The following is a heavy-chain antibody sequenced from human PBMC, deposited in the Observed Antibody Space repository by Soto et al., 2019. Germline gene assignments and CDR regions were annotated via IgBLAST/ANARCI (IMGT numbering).Heavy chain of an antibody. CDR3: AREEYDTLTGSPCYLDY. D-gene: IGHD3-9*01. Sequence: QAPGQGLELMGWISAYNGNTNYAQKLQSRVTMTKDTSTSTAYIELRSLRSDDTAVYDSAREEYDTLTGSPCYLDYWGQGNMVTVS. J-gene: IGHJ4*02. V-gene: IGHV1-18*01. CDR2: ISAYNGNT.